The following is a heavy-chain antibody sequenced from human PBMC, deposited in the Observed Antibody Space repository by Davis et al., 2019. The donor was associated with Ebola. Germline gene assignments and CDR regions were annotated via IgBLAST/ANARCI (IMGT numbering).Heavy chain of an antibody. J-gene: IGHJ4*02. Sequence: GGSLRLSCAVSGFPFSFYFMDWVRLTPGKGLEWVGLSRNKENRYSTEYAASVRGRFTISRDDSKESLYLQMNSLRTEDTAMYYCARADTIGWSSPPGGWGQGTLVTVSS. D-gene: IGHD6-19*01. CDR3: ARADTIGWSSPPGG. CDR2: SRNKENRYST. CDR1: GFPFSFYF. V-gene: IGHV3-72*01.